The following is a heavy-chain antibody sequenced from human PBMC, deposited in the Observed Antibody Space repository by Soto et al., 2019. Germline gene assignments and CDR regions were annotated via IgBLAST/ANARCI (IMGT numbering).Heavy chain of an antibody. Sequence: GGSLRLSCSPSRFTFRRYWMHWVRQAPGTALEWVSVTSSNSGSIGYGESVKGRFTISRENAKNSLYLQMKSLRAEDTALYYCAKEPDCSSTRCYTIWGQGPLVNVSS. CDR2: TSSNSGSI. V-gene: IGHV3-9*01. CDR1: RFTFRRYW. D-gene: IGHD2-2*02. J-gene: IGHJ4*02. CDR3: AKEPDCSSTRCYTI.